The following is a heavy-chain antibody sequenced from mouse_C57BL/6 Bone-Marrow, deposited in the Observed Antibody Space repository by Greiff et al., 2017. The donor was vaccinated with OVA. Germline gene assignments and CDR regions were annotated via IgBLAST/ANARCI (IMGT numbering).Heavy chain of an antibody. CDR1: GFSLTSYG. Sequence: VHLVESGPGLVQPSQSLSITCTVSGFSLTSYGVHWVRQSPGKGLEWLGVIWSGGSTDYNAAFISRLSISKDNSKSQVFFKMNSLQADDTAIYYCAKSTMVTPYAMDYWGQGTSVTVSS. D-gene: IGHD2-1*01. CDR3: AKSTMVTPYAMDY. V-gene: IGHV2-2*01. CDR2: IWSGGST. J-gene: IGHJ4*01.